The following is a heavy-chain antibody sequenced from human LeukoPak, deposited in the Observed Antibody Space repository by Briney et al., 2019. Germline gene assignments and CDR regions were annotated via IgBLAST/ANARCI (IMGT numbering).Heavy chain of an antibody. J-gene: IGHJ4*01. CDR3: ARGNWNYFDS. D-gene: IGHD1-1*01. V-gene: IGHV4-4*07. CDR2: IYTSGST. CDR1: GSSMSSYY. Sequence: PSETLSLTCTVSGSSMSSYYWSWIRQPAGKGLEWIGRIYTSGSTNYNPSLKTRVTMSVDTSKSQFSLKLSSVTAADTAVYFCARGNWNYFDSWGHGTLVTVSS.